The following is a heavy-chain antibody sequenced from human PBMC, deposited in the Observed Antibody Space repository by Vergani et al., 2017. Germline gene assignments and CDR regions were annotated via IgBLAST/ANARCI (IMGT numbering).Heavy chain of an antibody. V-gene: IGHV4-61*02. CDR3: ARANSSGWAPWWFDP. J-gene: IGHJ5*02. CDR1: GGSISSGSYY. D-gene: IGHD6-19*01. CDR2: IYTRGST. Sequence: QVQLQESGPGLVKPSQTLSLTCTVSGGSISSGSYYWSWIRQPAGKGLEWIGRIYTRGSTNYNPSLKSRVTISVDTSKNQFSLKLSSVTAADTAVYYCARANSSGWAPWWFDPWGQGTLVTVSS.